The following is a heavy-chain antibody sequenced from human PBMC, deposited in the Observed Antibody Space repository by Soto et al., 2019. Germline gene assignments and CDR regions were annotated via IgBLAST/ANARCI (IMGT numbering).Heavy chain of an antibody. J-gene: IGHJ4*02. V-gene: IGHV3-11*06. CDR2: ISSSSSYT. CDR1: GFTFSDYY. Sequence: GGSLRLSCAASGFTFSDYYMSWIRQAPGKGLEWVSYISSSSSYTNYAEYVKGRFTISRDNAKNSLYLQMNSLRAEDTAVYYCARDLEYGGYFDYWGQGTLVTVSS. CDR3: ARDLEYGGYFDY. D-gene: IGHD1-1*01.